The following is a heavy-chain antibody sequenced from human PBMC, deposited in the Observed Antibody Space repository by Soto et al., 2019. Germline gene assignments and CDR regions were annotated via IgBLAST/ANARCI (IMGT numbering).Heavy chain of an antibody. V-gene: IGHV4-59*04. Sequence: PSETLSLTCTVSGGSLSSYYWSWIRQPPGKGLEWIGIGYFSGSTYYNPSPKSRVTISVDTPKNQFSLKLSSVTAADTAVYYCARWSSSSWYDYWGQGTLVTVSS. CDR2: GYFSGST. J-gene: IGHJ4*02. D-gene: IGHD6-13*01. CDR3: ARWSSSSWYDY. CDR1: GGSLSSYY.